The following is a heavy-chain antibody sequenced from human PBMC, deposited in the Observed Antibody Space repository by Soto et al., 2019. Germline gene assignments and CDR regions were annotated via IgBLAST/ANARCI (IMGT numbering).Heavy chain of an antibody. Sequence: QVQLVESGGGVVQPGRSLRLSCAASGFTFSNYGMHWVRQAPGKGLEWVAVIWYDGSNTYYAVSLKGRLTISRDNSKNTVYLQMNSLRDEDTAVYYCARGFGRYGYSGLNYWGPGTLVTVSS. CDR1: GFTFSNYG. J-gene: IGHJ4*02. CDR2: IWYDGSNT. V-gene: IGHV3-33*01. D-gene: IGHD5-18*01. CDR3: ARGFGRYGYSGLNY.